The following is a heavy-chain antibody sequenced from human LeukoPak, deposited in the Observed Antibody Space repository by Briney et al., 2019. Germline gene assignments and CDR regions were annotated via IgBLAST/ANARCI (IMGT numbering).Heavy chain of an antibody. CDR2: IYYSGST. V-gene: IGHV4-39*01. Sequence: TASETLSLTCTVSGGSISSSSYYWGWIRQPPGKGLEWIGSIYYSGSTYYNPSLKSRVTISVDTSKNQFSLKLSSVTAADTAVYYCARTKWIQLWFRDNDAFDIWGQGTMVTVSS. CDR3: ARTKWIQLWFRDNDAFDI. D-gene: IGHD5-18*01. CDR1: GGSISSSSYY. J-gene: IGHJ3*02.